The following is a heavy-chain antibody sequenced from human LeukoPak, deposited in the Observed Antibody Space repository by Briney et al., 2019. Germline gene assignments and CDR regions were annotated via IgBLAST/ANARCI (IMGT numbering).Heavy chain of an antibody. CDR2: IIPIFGTA. CDR1: GGTFGSYA. CDR3: ARVPEYSSGWYGRAFDI. V-gene: IGHV1-69*05. J-gene: IGHJ3*02. Sequence: SVKVSCKASGGTFGSYAISWVRQAPGQGLEWMGGIIPIFGTANYAQKFQGRVTITTDESTSTAYMELSSLRSEDTAVYYCARVPEYSSGWYGRAFDIWGQGTMVTVSS. D-gene: IGHD6-19*01.